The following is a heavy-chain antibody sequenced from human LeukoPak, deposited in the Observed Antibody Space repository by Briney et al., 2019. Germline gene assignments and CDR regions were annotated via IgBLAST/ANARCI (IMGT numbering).Heavy chain of an antibody. D-gene: IGHD3-10*01. CDR3: ARDRTRRWFGESHYGMDV. J-gene: IGHJ6*02. CDR1: GYTFTGYY. V-gene: IGHV1-2*02. CDR2: INPNSGGT. Sequence: GASVKVSCKASGYTFTGYYMHWVRQAPGQGLEWMGWINPNSGGTNYAQKFQGRVTMTRDTSISTAYMEQSRLRSDDTAVYYCARDRTRRWFGESHYGMDVWGQGTTVTVSS.